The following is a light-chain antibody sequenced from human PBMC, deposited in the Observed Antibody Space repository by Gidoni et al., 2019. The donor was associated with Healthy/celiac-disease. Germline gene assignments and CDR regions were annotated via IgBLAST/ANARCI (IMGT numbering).Light chain of an antibody. CDR1: QSISSY. CDR2: AAS. V-gene: IGKV1-39*01. J-gene: IGKJ3*01. Sequence: DIHMTQSPSSLSASGGDRVTITCRASQSISSYLNWYQQKPGKAPKLLIYAASSLQSGVPSRFSGSGSGTDFTLTISSLQPEDFATYYCQQSYSTLIFTFGPGTKVDIK. CDR3: QQSYSTLIFT.